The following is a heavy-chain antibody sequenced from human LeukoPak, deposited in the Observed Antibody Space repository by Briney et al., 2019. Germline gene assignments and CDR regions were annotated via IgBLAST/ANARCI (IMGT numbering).Heavy chain of an antibody. Sequence: TPSETLSLTCAVYGGSFSGYYLSWIRQPPGKGLEWIGEVNHSGSTNYNPSLKSRVTISVDTSKNHFSLELHSVTATDTAVYYCARRRYYDSTGYFDWGRGSLVTVPS. V-gene: IGHV4-34*01. J-gene: IGHJ1*01. CDR1: GGSFSGYY. CDR3: ARRRYYDSTGYFD. CDR2: VNHSGST. D-gene: IGHD3-22*01.